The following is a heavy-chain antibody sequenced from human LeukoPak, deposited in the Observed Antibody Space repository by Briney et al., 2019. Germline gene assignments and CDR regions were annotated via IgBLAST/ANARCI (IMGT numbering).Heavy chain of an antibody. CDR1: GGSISSYY. V-gene: IGHV4-59*01. CDR2: IYYSGST. Sequence: SETLSLTCTVSGGSISSYYWSWIRQPPGKGLQWIGYIYYSGSTNYNPSLKSRVTISVDTSKNQFSLKLSSVTAADTAVYYCARENRRSWSSPEKEGYFDLWGRGTLVTVSS. CDR3: ARENRRSWSSPEKEGYFDL. J-gene: IGHJ2*01. D-gene: IGHD1-14*01.